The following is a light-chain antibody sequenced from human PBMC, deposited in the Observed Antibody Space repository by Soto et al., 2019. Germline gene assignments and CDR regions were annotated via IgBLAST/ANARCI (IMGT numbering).Light chain of an antibody. J-gene: IGLJ3*02. CDR1: SGHNNYA. CDR2: LNSDGSY. V-gene: IGLV4-69*01. CDR3: QTWGTGLWGV. Sequence: QPVLTQSPSASASLGASVKLTCALSSGHNNYAIAWHQQQPGKGPRFLMKLNSDGSYYKGDGISDRFSGSSSGAERYLTISRLQSEDEAVYYCQTWGTGLWGVFGGGTQLTVL.